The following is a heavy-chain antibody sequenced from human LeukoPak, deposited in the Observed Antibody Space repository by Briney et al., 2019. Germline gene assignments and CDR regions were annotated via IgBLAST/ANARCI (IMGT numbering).Heavy chain of an antibody. V-gene: IGHV4-31*03. J-gene: IGHJ6*02. CDR2: IYYSGST. CDR1: GAPISISSYS. D-gene: IGHD6-6*01. CDR3: ARDRWSSSPYYYYGMDV. Sequence: SETLSLTCTVSGAPISISSYSWAWIRQHPGKGLEWIGYIYYSGSTYYNPSLKSRVTISVDTSKNQFSLKLSSVTAADTAVYYCARDRWSSSPYYYYGMDVWGQGTTVTVSS.